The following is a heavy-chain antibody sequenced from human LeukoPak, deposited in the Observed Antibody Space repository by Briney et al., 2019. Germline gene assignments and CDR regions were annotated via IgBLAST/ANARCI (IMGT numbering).Heavy chain of an antibody. V-gene: IGHV1-69*13. CDR1: GGSFSTYT. J-gene: IGHJ6*03. CDR2: IIPAFHKT. CDR3: ARVRSGYTSDSYYYYMDA. D-gene: IGHD6-25*01. Sequence: ASVKVSCKASGGSFSTYTFTWVRQSPGQGLEWMGGIIPAFHKTDYSQRFQGRLTITADESTSTAYMERSSLRSEDTALYYCARVRSGYTSDSYYYYMDAWGTGTMVTVSS.